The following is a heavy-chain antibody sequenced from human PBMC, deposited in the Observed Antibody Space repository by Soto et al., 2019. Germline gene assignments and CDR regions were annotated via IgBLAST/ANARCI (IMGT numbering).Heavy chain of an antibody. CDR2: ISNTGSSI. CDR1: GFTFSGHA. V-gene: IGHV3-48*01. D-gene: IGHD4-17*01. J-gene: IGHJ4*02. Sequence: EVQLVESGGGLVQPGGSLRLSCAASGFTFSGHAMNWVRQAPGKGLEWISYISNTGSSIYYADSVKGRFTISRDNAKNSLYLLMKSLRAEDTAVYYCARDPYAATTVTIFDYWGQGALVTVSS. CDR3: ARDPYAATTVTIFDY.